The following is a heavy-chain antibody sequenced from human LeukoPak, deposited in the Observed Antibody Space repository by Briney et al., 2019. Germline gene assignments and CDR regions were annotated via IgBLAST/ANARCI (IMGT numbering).Heavy chain of an antibody. D-gene: IGHD1-26*01. V-gene: IGHV4-59*01. J-gene: IGHJ5*02. CDR2: IYYSGST. CDR1: GGSISSYY. CDR3: AKMGDNWVRDWFDP. Sequence: SETLSLTCTVSGGSISSYYWSWIRQPPGKGLEWIGYIYYSGSTNYNPSLTSRVTISVDTSKNQFSLKLSSVTAADTAVYYCAKMGDNWVRDWFDPWGQGTLVTVSS.